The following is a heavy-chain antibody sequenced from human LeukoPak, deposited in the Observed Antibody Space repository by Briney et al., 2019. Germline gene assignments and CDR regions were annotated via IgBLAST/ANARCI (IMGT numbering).Heavy chain of an antibody. CDR3: AKTPQLQYFDCLPPPFNY. J-gene: IGHJ4*02. CDR1: GFTFSNSD. Sequence: PGGSLRLSCAASGFTFSNSDMNWVHQAPGKRLEWVSGVSWNGSRTHYADSVKGRFTISRDNSKNTLYLQMNSLRAEDTAVYYCAKTPQLQYFDCLPPPFNYGGQEPLATV. CDR2: VSWNGSRT. V-gene: IGHV3-35*01. D-gene: IGHD3-9*01.